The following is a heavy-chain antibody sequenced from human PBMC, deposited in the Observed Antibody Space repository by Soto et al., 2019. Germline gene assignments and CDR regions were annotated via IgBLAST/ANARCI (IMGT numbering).Heavy chain of an antibody. CDR3: ARGDPTYFDY. Sequence: PVGSLRLSCAASGFTFSTYWMHWVRQAPGEGLVWLSRITAAGTSTSSADSVKGRFTISRDNAKNTLYLQMNSLRAEDTAMYYCARGDPTYFDYWGQGILVTVSS. D-gene: IGHD1-26*01. V-gene: IGHV3-74*01. J-gene: IGHJ4*02. CDR2: ITAAGTST. CDR1: GFTFSTYW.